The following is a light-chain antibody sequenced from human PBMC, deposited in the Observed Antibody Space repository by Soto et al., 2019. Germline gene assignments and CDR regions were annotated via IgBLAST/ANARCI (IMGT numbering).Light chain of an antibody. J-gene: IGLJ1*01. CDR1: RSDVGGYNY. V-gene: IGLV2-14*01. CDR3: SSYTSSSTLV. CDR2: EVS. Sequence: QSALTQPASVSGSPGQSITISCTGTRSDVGGYNYVSWYQQHPGKAPKLMIYEVSNRPSGVSNRFSGSKSGNTASLTISGLHAEDEADYYCSSYTSSSTLVFGTGTKLTVL.